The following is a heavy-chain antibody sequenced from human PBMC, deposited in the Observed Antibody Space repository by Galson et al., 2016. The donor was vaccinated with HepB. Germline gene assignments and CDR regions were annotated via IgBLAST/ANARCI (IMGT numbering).Heavy chain of an antibody. D-gene: IGHD1-26*01. Sequence: SETLSLTCAVYVGSFSDYYLTWIRQPPGKGLEWIGEVHPSGSTYYNASLQSRVTISVDTSRNQVSLKLTSVTAADTAVYYCARGTDRAKVGDYWGQGTLVTVSS. CDR2: VHPSGST. CDR1: VGSFSDYY. CDR3: ARGTDRAKVGDY. J-gene: IGHJ4*02. V-gene: IGHV4-34*01.